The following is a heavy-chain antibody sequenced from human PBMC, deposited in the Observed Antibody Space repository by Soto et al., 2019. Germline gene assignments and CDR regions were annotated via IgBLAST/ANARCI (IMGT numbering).Heavy chain of an antibody. CDR2: ISSGGDSS. D-gene: IGHD2-2*01. J-gene: IGHJ4*02. Sequence: EVQLVESGGGLAQPGGSVRLSCAASGFTFNSYEMNWVRQAPGKSLEWVSYISSGGDSSYYADSMKGRFSISRDNAKNSLSLQMNSLRVEDTAVYYCARVYCSTTTCHVQAFDSWGQGTLVTVSS. CDR3: ARVYCSTTTCHVQAFDS. V-gene: IGHV3-48*03. CDR1: GFTFNSYE.